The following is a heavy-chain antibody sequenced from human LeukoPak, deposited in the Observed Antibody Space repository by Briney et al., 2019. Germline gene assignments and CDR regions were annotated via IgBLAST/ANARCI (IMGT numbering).Heavy chain of an antibody. CDR3: ARLRIAAAGTGYYYYYGMDV. CDR1: GGSISSYY. J-gene: IGHJ6*02. V-gene: IGHV4-59*08. Sequence: PSETLSLTCTVSGGSISSYYWSLIRQPPGKGLEWIGYMYYSGSTNYNPSLKSRVTISVDTSKNQFSLKLSSVTAADTAVYYCARLRIAAAGTGYYYYYGMDVWGQGTTVTVSS. CDR2: MYYSGST. D-gene: IGHD6-13*01.